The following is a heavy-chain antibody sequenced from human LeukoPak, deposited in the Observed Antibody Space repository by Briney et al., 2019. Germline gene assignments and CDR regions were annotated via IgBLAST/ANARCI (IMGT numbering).Heavy chain of an antibody. CDR1: GGAISAYY. J-gene: IGHJ6*03. Sequence: PSETLSLTCTISGGAISAYYWNWIRQSPGKGLEWLGYIFYNGAINYNPSVQSRVSISVDTSKNQFSLSLSSVTAADTVVYFCARGGPGSGHYFYMDVWGRGTTVTVSS. CDR3: ARGGPGSGHYFYMDV. V-gene: IGHV4-59*01. D-gene: IGHD1-14*01. CDR2: IFYNGAI.